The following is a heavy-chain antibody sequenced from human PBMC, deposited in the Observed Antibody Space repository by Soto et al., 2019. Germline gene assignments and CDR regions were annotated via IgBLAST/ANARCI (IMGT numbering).Heavy chain of an antibody. D-gene: IGHD4-17*01. J-gene: IGHJ4*02. CDR1: GGSISSGGYY. CDR3: ATHTVTTKNFDY. Sequence: SETLSLTCTVSGGSISSGGYYWSGIRQHPGKGLEWIGYIYYSGSTYYNPSLKSRVTISVDTSKNQFSLKLSSVTAADTAVYYCATHTVTTKNFDYWGQGTLVTVSS. CDR2: IYYSGST. V-gene: IGHV4-31*03.